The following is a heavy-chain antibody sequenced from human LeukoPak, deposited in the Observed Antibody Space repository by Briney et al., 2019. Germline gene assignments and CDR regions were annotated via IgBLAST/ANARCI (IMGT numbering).Heavy chain of an antibody. J-gene: IGHJ6*02. V-gene: IGHV4-59*01. D-gene: IGHD3-9*01. CDR3: ARDPDILTGYGMDV. CDR1: GGSISSYY. Sequence: PSETLSLTCTVSGGSISSYYWSWIRQPPGKGLEWIGYIYYSGSTNYNPSLKSRVTISVDTSKNQFSLKLSSVTAADTAVYYCARDPDILTGYGMDVWGQGTTVTVSS. CDR2: IYYSGST.